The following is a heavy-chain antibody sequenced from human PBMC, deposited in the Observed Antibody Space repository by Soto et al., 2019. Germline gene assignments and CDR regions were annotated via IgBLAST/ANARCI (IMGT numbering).Heavy chain of an antibody. CDR2: ITSSSSYI. V-gene: IGHV3-21*01. CDR3: VRARSTDSRPDY. J-gene: IGHJ4*02. CDR1: GLTFSLYS. D-gene: IGHD3-22*01. Sequence: GGSLRLYGSASGLTFSLYSMIWVLQAPGRGLEWVASITSSSSYIYYEDSLKGRFTISRDNAKNSLFLQLDSLRAEDTAVYFCVRARSTDSRPDYWGQGTLVTVSS.